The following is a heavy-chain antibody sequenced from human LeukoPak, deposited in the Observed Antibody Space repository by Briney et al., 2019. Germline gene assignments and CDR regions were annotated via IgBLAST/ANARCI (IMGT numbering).Heavy chain of an antibody. V-gene: IGHV3-30*02. D-gene: IGHD5-24*01. CDR2: IRYDGSNK. CDR3: AKTNYNPYYYYGMDV. Sequence: GGSLRLSCAASGFTFSSYGMHWVRQAPGKGLEWVAFIRYDGSNKYYADSVKGRFTISRDNSKNTLYLQMNSLRAEDTAVYYCAKTNYNPYYYYGMDVWGQGTTVTVSS. J-gene: IGHJ6*02. CDR1: GFTFSSYG.